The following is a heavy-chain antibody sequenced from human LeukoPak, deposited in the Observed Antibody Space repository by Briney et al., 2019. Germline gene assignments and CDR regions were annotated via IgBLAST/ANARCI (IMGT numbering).Heavy chain of an antibody. V-gene: IGHV3-23*01. D-gene: IGHD2-2*01. J-gene: IGHJ4*02. Sequence: GGSLRLSCAASGFTFSSYAMSWVRQAPGKGLEWVSAISGSGGSTYYADSVKGRFTISRDNSKSTLFLQMNSLRAEDTAVYYCAREITGYCSSTSCYGGYFDYWGQGTLVTVSS. CDR3: AREITGYCSSTSCYGGYFDY. CDR2: ISGSGGST. CDR1: GFTFSSYA.